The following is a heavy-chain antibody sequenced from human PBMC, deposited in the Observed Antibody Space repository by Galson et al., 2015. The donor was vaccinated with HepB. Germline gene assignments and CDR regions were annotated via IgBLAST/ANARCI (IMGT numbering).Heavy chain of an antibody. CDR2: ISGSGDST. V-gene: IGHV3-23*01. Sequence: SLRLSCAASGFTFSSYAMSWVRQAPGKGLEWVSAISGSGDSTYYAASVKGRFTISRDNSKNTLYLQMYNIRAEDTALYYCAKDQSSGVYVAGWCDPWGQGTLVTVSS. CDR3: AKDQSSGVYVAGWCDP. CDR1: GFTFSSYA. D-gene: IGHD6-19*01. J-gene: IGHJ5*02.